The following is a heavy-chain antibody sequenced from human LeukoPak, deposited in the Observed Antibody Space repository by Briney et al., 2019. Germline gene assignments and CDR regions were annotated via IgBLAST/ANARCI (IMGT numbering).Heavy chain of an antibody. CDR2: ISPYNGNT. V-gene: IGHV1-18*01. D-gene: IGHD3-22*01. CDR1: GYTFTSYG. J-gene: IGHJ3*02. CDR3: AKDLDYYDSSQGGAGAFDI. Sequence: GASVKVSCKASGYTFTSYGISWVRQAPGQGLEWMGWISPYNGNTNYAQNLQGRVTMTTDTSTSTAYMELRSLRSDDTAVYYCAKDLDYYDSSQGGAGAFDIWGQGTMVTVSS.